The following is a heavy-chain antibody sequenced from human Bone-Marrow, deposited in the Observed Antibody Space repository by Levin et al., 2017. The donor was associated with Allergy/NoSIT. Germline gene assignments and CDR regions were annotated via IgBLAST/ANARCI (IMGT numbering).Heavy chain of an antibody. CDR3: AREAGYYGSGSYFGD. CDR2: VSYDNSSH. V-gene: IGHV3-30-3*01. J-gene: IGHJ4*02. D-gene: IGHD3-10*01. Sequence: PGGSLRLSCAASGFAFSSFTMHWVRQAPGKGREWVAVVSYDNSSHYYAHSVKGRFTTSRDNSTNTLYLQMNNMRPEDAADYYWAREAGYYGSGSYFGDWGQGTLVTVSS. CDR1: GFAFSSFT.